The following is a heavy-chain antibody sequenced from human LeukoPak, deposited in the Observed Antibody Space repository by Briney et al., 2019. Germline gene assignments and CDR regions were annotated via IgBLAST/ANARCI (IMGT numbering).Heavy chain of an antibody. CDR2: IYNSGST. V-gene: IGHV4-4*08. D-gene: IGHD3-10*01. Sequence: SETLSLTCSVSGGSISSYYWSWIRQPPGKGLEWIGYIYNSGSTNYKSPLKSRVTMSGDTSKNQLSLKLSSVTAADTAVYYCARDRRFGRFDPWGQGTLVTVSS. CDR3: ARDRRFGRFDP. CDR1: GGSISSYY. J-gene: IGHJ5*02.